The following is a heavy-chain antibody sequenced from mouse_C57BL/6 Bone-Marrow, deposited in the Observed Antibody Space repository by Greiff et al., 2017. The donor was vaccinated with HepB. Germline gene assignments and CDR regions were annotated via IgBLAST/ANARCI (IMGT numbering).Heavy chain of an antibody. CDR2: IYPGSGST. CDR3: ARYYYGSSLWYVDV. D-gene: IGHD1-1*01. CDR1: GYTFTSYW. Sequence: QVHVKQPGAELVKPGASVKMSCKASGYTFTSYWITWVKQRPGQGLEWIGDIYPGSGSTNYNEKFTSKATLTVDTSSSTAYMQLSSLTSEDSAVYYCARYYYGSSLWYVDVWGTGTTVTVSS. V-gene: IGHV1-55*01. J-gene: IGHJ1*03.